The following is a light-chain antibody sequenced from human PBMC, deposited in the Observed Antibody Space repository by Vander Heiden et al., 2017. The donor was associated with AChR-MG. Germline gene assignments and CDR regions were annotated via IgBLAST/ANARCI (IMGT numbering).Light chain of an antibody. Sequence: EIVLTQSPGTLSLSPGERATLSCRASQSVSSSYLAWYQQKPGQAPRLLIYDASSRATGIPDRFSGSGSGTDFTLTISRLEPEDFAVYYCQQEGSSPRTFGQGTKVEIK. CDR2: DAS. CDR1: QSVSSSY. CDR3: QQEGSSPRT. V-gene: IGKV3-20*01. J-gene: IGKJ1*01.